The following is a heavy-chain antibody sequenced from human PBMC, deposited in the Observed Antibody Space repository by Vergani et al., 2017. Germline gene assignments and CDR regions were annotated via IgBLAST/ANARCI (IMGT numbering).Heavy chain of an antibody. CDR3: AGDYPGSGGVY. V-gene: IGHV5-10-1*03. D-gene: IGHD3-16*01. CDR1: GYSFTSYW. CDR2: IDPSDSNT. Sequence: EVQLVQSGAEVKKPGESLRISCKGSGYSFTSYWISCVRQVPGKGLGWMGRIDPSDSNTNYSPSFQGHVTISADKSISTVYLQWSSLKASDTAMYYGAGDYPGSGGVYWGQGTLVTVSS. J-gene: IGHJ4*02.